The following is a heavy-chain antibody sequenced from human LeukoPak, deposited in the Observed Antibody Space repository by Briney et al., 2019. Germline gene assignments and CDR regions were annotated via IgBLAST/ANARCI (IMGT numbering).Heavy chain of an antibody. J-gene: IGHJ4*02. CDR2: ISSSGNTI. CDR3: ARPTYSGSYYWFDY. D-gene: IGHD1-26*01. CDR1: GFTFINYE. Sequence: GGSLRLSCAASGFTFINYEMNWVRQAPGKGLEWVSSISSSGNTIYYADSVKGRFTISRDNAKNSLYLQMNSLRAEDTAVYYCARPTYSGSYYWFDYWGQGTLVTVSS. V-gene: IGHV3-48*03.